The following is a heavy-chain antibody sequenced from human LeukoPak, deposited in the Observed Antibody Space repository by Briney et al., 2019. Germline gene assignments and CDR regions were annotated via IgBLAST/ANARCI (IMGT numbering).Heavy chain of an antibody. V-gene: IGHV3-11*01. D-gene: IGHD6-19*01. J-gene: IGHJ4*02. CDR1: RFIFSDYH. Sequence: GGSLRLSCAASRFIFSDYHMSWIRQAPGKGLEWLSYISPGGGMTYFADSVKGRFTISRDNARNSLSLQMNSLTAEDTAAYYCAGGRDIAVAGPGGYFDYWGQGTLVTVSS. CDR3: AGGRDIAVAGPGGYFDY. CDR2: ISPGGGMT.